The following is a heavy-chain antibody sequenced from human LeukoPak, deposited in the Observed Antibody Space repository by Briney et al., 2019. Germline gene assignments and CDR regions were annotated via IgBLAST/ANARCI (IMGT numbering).Heavy chain of an antibody. D-gene: IGHD4-17*01. CDR3: AREGYGDYAH. J-gene: IGHJ4*02. V-gene: IGHV3-48*04. Sequence: PGGSLRLSCAASGFTFSSYSMNWVRQAPGKGLEWVSYISSSCSTIYYADSVKGRFTISRDNAKNSLYLQMNSLRAEDTAVYYCAREGYGDYAHWGQGTLVTVSS. CDR1: GFTFSSYS. CDR2: ISSSCSTI.